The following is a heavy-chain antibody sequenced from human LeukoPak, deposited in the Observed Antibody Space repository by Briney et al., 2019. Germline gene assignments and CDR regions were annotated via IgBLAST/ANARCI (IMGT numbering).Heavy chain of an antibody. D-gene: IGHD6-13*01. CDR2: MNPNSGNT. J-gene: IGHJ4*02. V-gene: IGHV1-8*01. CDR1: GYTFTSYD. CDR3: AGHSSSWNHFDY. Sequence: ASVKVSCKASGYTFTSYDINWVRQATGQGLEWMGWMNPNSGNTGCAQKFQGRVTMTRNTPISTAYMELSSLRSEDTAVYYCAGHSSSWNHFDYWGQGTLVTVSS.